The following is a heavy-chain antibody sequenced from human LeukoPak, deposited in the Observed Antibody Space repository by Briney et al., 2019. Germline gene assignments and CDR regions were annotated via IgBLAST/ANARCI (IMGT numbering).Heavy chain of an antibody. CDR3: AKDAVAPGSGGDYFDY. D-gene: IGHD3-10*01. J-gene: IGHJ4*02. Sequence: GGSLRLSCAASGFTFSSYGMHWVRQAPGKGLEWVAVILNDGSQEKYADSVKGRFTISRDNSKNTLFLQMNSLRAEDTAVYYCAKDAVAPGSGGDYFDYWGQGTLVTVSS. CDR1: GFTFSSYG. CDR2: ILNDGSQE. V-gene: IGHV3-33*06.